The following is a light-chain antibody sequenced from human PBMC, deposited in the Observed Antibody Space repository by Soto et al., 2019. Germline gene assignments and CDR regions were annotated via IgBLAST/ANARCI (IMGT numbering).Light chain of an antibody. J-gene: IGKJ1*01. CDR3: LQDYNYPRT. CDR2: AAY. V-gene: IGKV1-6*01. Sequence: IQINQYPSTLSGSVGDRVTITCRASQTISSWLAWYQQQPGKAHKLLIDAAYSLKSGVQSRCSGIGSGTDCTLTISSLKPEEVATYYCLQDYNYPRTVGQGTKLDIK. CDR1: QTISSW.